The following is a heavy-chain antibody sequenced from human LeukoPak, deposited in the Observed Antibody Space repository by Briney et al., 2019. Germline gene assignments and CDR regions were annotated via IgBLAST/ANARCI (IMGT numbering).Heavy chain of an antibody. CDR1: GFTFGSYW. D-gene: IGHD6-13*01. CDR2: IKQDGSEK. J-gene: IGHJ4*02. CDR3: AFSSSWHGSDY. Sequence: GGSLRLSCAASGFTFGSYWMSWVRQAPGKGLEWVANIKQDGSEKYYVDSVKGRFTISRDNAKNSLFLQMNSLRAEDTAVYFCAFSSSWHGSDYWGQGTLVTVSS. V-gene: IGHV3-7*01.